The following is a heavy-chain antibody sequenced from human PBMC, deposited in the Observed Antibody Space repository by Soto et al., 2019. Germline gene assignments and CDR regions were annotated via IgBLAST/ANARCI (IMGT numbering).Heavy chain of an antibody. Sequence: GESLKISCKGSGYSFTSYWITWVRQMPGKGLEWMGRIDPRDSYSSCSPSFQGHVTMSADKSISTAYLQWSSLMASDTAMYYCARTYYSGSGSYYIFDYWGRGTLVTVSS. CDR3: ARTYYSGSGSYYIFDY. CDR2: IDPRDSYS. J-gene: IGHJ4*02. V-gene: IGHV5-10-1*01. CDR1: GYSFTSYW. D-gene: IGHD3-10*01.